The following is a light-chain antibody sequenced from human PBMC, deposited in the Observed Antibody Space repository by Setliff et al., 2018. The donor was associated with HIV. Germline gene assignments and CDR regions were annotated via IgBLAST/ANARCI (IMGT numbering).Light chain of an antibody. Sequence: QSALTQPASVSGTPGQSITISSIGTNSDVGGYNYVSWYQQHPGKAPKLLIYDVSDRPPGVSRRFSGSKSGNTASLTISGLQAEDEADYYCKSYTGSSPLYVFGSGTKVTVL. J-gene: IGLJ1*01. V-gene: IGLV2-14*03. CDR2: DVS. CDR3: KSYTGSSPLYV. CDR1: NSDVGGYNY.